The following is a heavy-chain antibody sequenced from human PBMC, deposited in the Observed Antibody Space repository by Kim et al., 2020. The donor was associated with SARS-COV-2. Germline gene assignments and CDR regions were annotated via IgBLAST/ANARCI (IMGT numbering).Heavy chain of an antibody. V-gene: IGHV4-39*02. CDR1: GDSISTSSYF. J-gene: IGHJ4*02. CDR3: ASGSSSPGWSNY. CDR2: IRYSGST. Sequence: SETLSLTCSVSGDSISTSSYFWAWVRQPPGKGLVWIGCIRYSGSTYPNPSLKSRVTISVDTSKNHFSLRLTSVTAADTAVYYCASGSSSPGWSNYLGQ. D-gene: IGHD2-8*01.